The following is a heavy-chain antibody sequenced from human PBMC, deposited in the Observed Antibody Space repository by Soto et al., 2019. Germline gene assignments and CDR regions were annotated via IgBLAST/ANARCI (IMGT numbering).Heavy chain of an antibody. J-gene: IGHJ6*02. V-gene: IGHV1-2*04. CDR2: INPNSGGT. CDR1: GYTFTGYY. CDR3: AITNYYDSGCYPLFPPQAPLYTDV. Sequence: ASVKVSCKASGYTFTGYYMHWVRQAPGQGLEWMGWINPNSGGTNYAQKFQGWVTMTRDTSISTAYMELSRLRSDDTAVYYCAITNYYDSGCYPLFPPQAPLYTDVWGQGTTINVSS. D-gene: IGHD3-22*01.